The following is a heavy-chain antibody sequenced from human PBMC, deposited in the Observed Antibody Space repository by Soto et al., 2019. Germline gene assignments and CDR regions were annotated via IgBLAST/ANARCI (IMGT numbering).Heavy chain of an antibody. CDR2: ISNDGGAQ. J-gene: IGHJ5*01. Sequence: QVQLVESGGGVVQPGRSLRLSCAASTLTVSRYGMQWVRQAPGKGLEWVAFISNDGGAQYYADSVEGRFTISRDNSKNTVALQMNSLRVEDTAVYYCARDIWSGDYKWFDSWGQGTLVTVSS. CDR1: TLTVSRYG. V-gene: IGHV3-30*03. CDR3: ARDIWSGDYKWFDS. D-gene: IGHD3-3*01.